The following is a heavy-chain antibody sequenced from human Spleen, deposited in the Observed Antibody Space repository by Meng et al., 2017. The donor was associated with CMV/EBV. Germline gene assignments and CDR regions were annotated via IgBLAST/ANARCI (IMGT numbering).Heavy chain of an antibody. D-gene: IGHD2-2*01. CDR1: GGYIISGGYC. V-gene: IGHV4-31*02. CDR3: ARQTSAAIYFDS. CDR2: IHYSGNT. Sequence: GSGGYIISGGYCWSGIRQHPGKGLAWIGYIHYSGNTYYNPSLKSRLTISVDTSTNHFSLRLSSVTAADTAVYYCARQTSAAIYFDSWGRGTLVTVSS. J-gene: IGHJ4*02.